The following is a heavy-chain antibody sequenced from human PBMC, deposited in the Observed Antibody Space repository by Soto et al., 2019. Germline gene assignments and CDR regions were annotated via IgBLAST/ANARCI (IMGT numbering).Heavy chain of an antibody. D-gene: IGHD5-18*01. CDR2: IDHSGTT. CDR3: VRGSGYSYQNYLDL. J-gene: IGHJ4*02. Sequence: LSLTCTVSGGSINSGGYYWTWIRQHPEEGLEWLGNIDHSGTTYYNPSLRSRLSISLDTSQNQFSLQVTSMTAADTAVYFCVRGSGYSYQNYLDLWGKGRRVTVS. V-gene: IGHV4-31*03. CDR1: GGSINSGGYY.